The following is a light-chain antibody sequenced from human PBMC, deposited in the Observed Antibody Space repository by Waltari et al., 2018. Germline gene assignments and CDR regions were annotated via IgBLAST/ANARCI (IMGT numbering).Light chain of an antibody. J-gene: IGKJ1*01. CDR3: QQYGSSPRT. CDR2: GAS. Sequence: EIVLTQSPGTLSLSPGERATLSCSATQSFSSNYLAWYQQKPGQAPRLLIYGASSRATGIPDRFSGSGSGTDFTLTISRLEPEDSAVYYCQQYGSSPRTFGQGTKVEIK. CDR1: QSFSSNY. V-gene: IGKV3-20*01.